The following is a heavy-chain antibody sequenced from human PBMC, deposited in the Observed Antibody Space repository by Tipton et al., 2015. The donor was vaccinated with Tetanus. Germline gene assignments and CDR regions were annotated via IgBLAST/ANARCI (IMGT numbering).Heavy chain of an antibody. CDR2: ISASGADT. J-gene: IGHJ5*02. CDR1: RFTFSDYS. D-gene: IGHD4-17*01. Sequence: SLRLSCVGSRFTFSDYSMTWVRQAPGKGLEWVSSISASGADTYHADSVKGRFTISRDNSENTLHLQMNGLRAEDTAMYFCAKGSPMITVTTLLSWGQGTQVTVAS. V-gene: IGHV3-23*01. CDR3: AKGSPMITVTTLLS.